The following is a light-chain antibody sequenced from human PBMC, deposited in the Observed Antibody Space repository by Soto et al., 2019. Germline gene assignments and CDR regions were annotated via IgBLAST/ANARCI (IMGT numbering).Light chain of an antibody. CDR3: QQYNNWPPDT. V-gene: IGKV3-15*01. CDR1: QSVSSN. J-gene: IGKJ2*01. Sequence: EILMTQSPATLYVSPGERVTLSCRASQSVSSNLAWYQQKRGQAPRLLIYGASTRATGIPARFSGSVSGTEFTLTIDSLQSEDFAVYYCQQYNNWPPDTFGQGTQLDIK. CDR2: GAS.